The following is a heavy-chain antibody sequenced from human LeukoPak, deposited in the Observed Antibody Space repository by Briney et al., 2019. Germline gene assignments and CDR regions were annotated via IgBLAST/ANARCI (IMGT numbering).Heavy chain of an antibody. CDR3: AKSLRDFWSGYYSNYYYYYGMDV. V-gene: IGHV3-48*03. Sequence: GGSLRLSCVASGLTFSTYEMNWIRQAPGRGLERLSYIGRGGSSIYYGDSVKGRFTISRDNAKNSLYLQMDSLRAEDTALYYCAKSLRDFWSGYYSNYYYYYGMDVWGQGTTVTVSS. J-gene: IGHJ6*02. D-gene: IGHD3-3*01. CDR1: GLTFSTYE. CDR2: IGRGGSSI.